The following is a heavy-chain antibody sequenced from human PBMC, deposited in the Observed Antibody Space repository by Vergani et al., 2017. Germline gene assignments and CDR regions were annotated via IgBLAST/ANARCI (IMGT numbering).Heavy chain of an antibody. CDR1: NGSLSGYY. V-gene: IGHV4-34*01. D-gene: IGHD2-2*01. CDR2: ISHAGGT. J-gene: IGHJ5*01. Sequence: QVQLQQWGAGLLKPSETLSLSCSVYNGSLSGYYWNWVRQSPGQGLQWIGEISHAGGTNYNPSLQSRLTMSIDTSKYHFSLKLTSMTAADAAFYYCARGLGIGQCSKANCSVDWFDPWGQGTLVTVSS. CDR3: ARGLGIGQCSKANCSVDWFDP.